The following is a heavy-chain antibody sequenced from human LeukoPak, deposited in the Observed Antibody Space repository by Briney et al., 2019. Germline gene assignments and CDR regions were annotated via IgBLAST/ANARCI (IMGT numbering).Heavy chain of an antibody. J-gene: IGHJ4*02. CDR1: GFTVGSNY. V-gene: IGHV3-53*01. D-gene: IGHD4-11*01. CDR2: IYSGGST. CDR3: VKSDDYSNYRKFHD. Sequence: GGSLRLSCAASGFTVGSNYMSWVRQAPGKGLEWVSVIYSGGSTYYADSVKGRFTISRANSKNTLYLQTNSLRVDDTAVYYCVKSDDYSNYRKFHDWGQGTLVTVSS.